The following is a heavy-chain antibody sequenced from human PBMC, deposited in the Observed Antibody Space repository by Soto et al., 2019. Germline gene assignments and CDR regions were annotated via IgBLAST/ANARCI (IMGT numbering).Heavy chain of an antibody. V-gene: IGHV1-18*01. CDR1: GYTFTSYG. Sequence: ASVKVSCKASGYTFTSYGISWVRQAPGQGLEWMGWISAYNGNTNYAQKLQGRVTMTTDTSTSTAYMELRSLRSDDTAVYYCASHRITMVRGVIGAFNIWGQGKMVTVSS. D-gene: IGHD3-10*01. CDR3: ASHRITMVRGVIGAFNI. CDR2: ISAYNGNT. J-gene: IGHJ3*02.